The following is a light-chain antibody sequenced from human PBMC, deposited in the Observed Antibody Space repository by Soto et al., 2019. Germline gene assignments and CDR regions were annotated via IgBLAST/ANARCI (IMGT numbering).Light chain of an antibody. J-gene: IGKJ1*01. Sequence: LLTQSPSSLSASVGDRVTITCRASQGISAYLNWYQQKPGKAPQLLIFAASTLQHGVPSRFTGSGSGTDFTLAINNLQPEDVATYYCHQTYSGRSFGPGTKVEVK. CDR3: HQTYSGRS. CDR2: AAS. V-gene: IGKV1-39*01. CDR1: QGISAY.